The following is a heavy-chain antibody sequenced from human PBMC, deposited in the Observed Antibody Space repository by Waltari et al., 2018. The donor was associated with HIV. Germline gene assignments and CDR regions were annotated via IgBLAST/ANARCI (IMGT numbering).Heavy chain of an antibody. CDR1: GGAISSSNYY. V-gene: IGHV4-61*02. J-gene: IGHJ6*02. CDR2: FYTSGNI. CDR3: ARTSYYDTRGWGGMDV. Sequence: QVRLQESGPGLVKPSQTLSLTCTVSGGAISSSNYYWSWIRPPAGKGLEWIGRFYTSGNINYNPSLKSRATISTDTSKNQFSLKLTSVTAADTAVYYCARTSYYDTRGWGGMDVWGQGTTVTVSS. D-gene: IGHD3-22*01.